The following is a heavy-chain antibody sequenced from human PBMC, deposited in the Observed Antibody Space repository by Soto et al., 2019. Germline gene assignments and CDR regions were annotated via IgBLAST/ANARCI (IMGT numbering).Heavy chain of an antibody. D-gene: IGHD2-2*01. V-gene: IGHV3-30*18. CDR3: AKGYGGQRLTRGDAFDI. CDR1: GFTFSSYG. CDR2: ISFDGSNT. J-gene: IGHJ3*02. Sequence: VQLVESGGGVVQPGGSLRLSCAASGFTFSSYGMHWVRQAPGKGLEWVTFISFDGSNTDYVGSVKGRFTISRDNSMNTLYLQINSLRPEDRAVYYCAKGYGGQRLTRGDAFDIWGEGTMVTV.